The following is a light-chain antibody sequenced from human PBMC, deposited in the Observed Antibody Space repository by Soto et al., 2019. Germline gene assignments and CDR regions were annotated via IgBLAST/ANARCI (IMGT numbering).Light chain of an antibody. V-gene: IGKV1-39*01. CDR1: QSISSY. CDR3: QQSYSRVT. Sequence: DIQMTQSPSSLSASVGDGVTITCRASQSISSYVSWYQQKPGKAPKLLIYAASRLQSGVPSRFSGSRSGTDFTLTISSLQPEDFATYYCQQSYSRVTFGQGTKVDNK. CDR2: AAS. J-gene: IGKJ1*01.